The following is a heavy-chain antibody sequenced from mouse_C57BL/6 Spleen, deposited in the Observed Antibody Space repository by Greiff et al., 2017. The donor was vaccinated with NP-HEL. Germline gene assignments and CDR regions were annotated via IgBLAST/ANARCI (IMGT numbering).Heavy chain of an antibody. D-gene: IGHD1-1*01. CDR1: GFTFSSYG. Sequence: EVKLMESGGDLVKPGGSLKLSCAASGFTFSSYGMSWVRQTPDKRLEWVATISSGGSYTYYPDSVKGRFTISRDNAKNTLYMQLSSLKSEDTALSYGERQIYCSGAWYFDVWGTGTTVTVSS. CDR2: ISSGGSYT. CDR3: ERQIYCSGAWYFDV. J-gene: IGHJ1*03. V-gene: IGHV5-6*01.